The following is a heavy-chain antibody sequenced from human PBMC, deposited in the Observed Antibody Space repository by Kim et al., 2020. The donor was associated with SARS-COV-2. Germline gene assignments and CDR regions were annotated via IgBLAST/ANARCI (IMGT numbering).Heavy chain of an antibody. D-gene: IGHD6-19*01. J-gene: IGHJ3*02. V-gene: IGHV3-7*01. CDR3: ARDGELYSSGKDGFDI. CDR1: GFTFSSYG. CDR2: IKQDGSKK. Sequence: GGSLRLSCAASGFTFSSYGMTWVRQAPGKGLEWVANIKQDGSKKYYVDSVKGRFTISRDNSKNSLYLQMNSLRAEDTAVYYCARDGELYSSGKDGFDIWGQGTMVTVSS.